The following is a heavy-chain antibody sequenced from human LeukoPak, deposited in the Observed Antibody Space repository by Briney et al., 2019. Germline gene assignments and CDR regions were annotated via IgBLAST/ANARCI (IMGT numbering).Heavy chain of an antibody. V-gene: IGHV4-39*01. CDR2: IFYSGST. J-gene: IGHJ4*02. D-gene: IGHD6-13*01. CDR1: GDSINSSSHY. Sequence: PSETLSLTCTVSGDSINSSSHYWGWIRQPPGKGLEWIGSIFYSGSTYSSPSLKSRVTISVDTSKNQFSLRLNSVTAADTAVYYCARHGLILAATGHFDCWGQGTLVTVSS. CDR3: ARHGLILAATGHFDC.